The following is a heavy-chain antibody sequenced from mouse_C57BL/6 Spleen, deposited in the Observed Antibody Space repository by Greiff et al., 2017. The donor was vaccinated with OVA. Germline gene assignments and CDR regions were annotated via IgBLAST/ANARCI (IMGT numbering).Heavy chain of an antibody. CDR3: ARGSNYSFAY. CDR1: GYTFTSYW. CDR2: IDPSDSYT. D-gene: IGHD2-5*01. V-gene: IGHV1-50*01. Sequence: QVQLQQPGAELVKPGASVKLSCKASGYTFTSYWMQWVKQRPGQGLEWIGEIDPSDSYTNYNQKFKGKATLTVDTPSSTAYMQLSSLTSEDSAVYYCARGSNYSFAYWGQGTLVTVSA. J-gene: IGHJ3*01.